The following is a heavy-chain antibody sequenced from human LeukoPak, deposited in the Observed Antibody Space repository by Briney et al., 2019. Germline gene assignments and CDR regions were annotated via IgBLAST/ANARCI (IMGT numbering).Heavy chain of an antibody. CDR2: ISYDGSNK. CDR3: ARDDFDY. J-gene: IGHJ4*02. V-gene: IGHV3-30*04. Sequence: GGSLRLSCAASGFTFSSYAMHWVRQAPGKGLEWVAVISYDGSNKYYADSVKGRFTISRDNSKNTLYLRMNSLRAEDTAVYYCARDDFDYWGQGTLVTVSS. CDR1: GFTFSSYA.